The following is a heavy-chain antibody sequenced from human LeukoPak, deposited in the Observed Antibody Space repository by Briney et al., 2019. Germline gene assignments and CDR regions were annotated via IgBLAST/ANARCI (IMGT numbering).Heavy chain of an antibody. CDR1: GFTFSSYG. CDR3: ARVMGRYCSSTSCYVDY. V-gene: IGHV3-30*03. Sequence: GGSLRLSFAASGFTFSSYGMHWVRQAPGKGGEWVAVISYDGSNKYYADSVKGRFTISRDNSKNTLYLQMNSLRAEDTAVYYCARVMGRYCSSTSCYVDYWGQGTLVTVSS. J-gene: IGHJ4*02. CDR2: ISYDGSNK. D-gene: IGHD2-2*01.